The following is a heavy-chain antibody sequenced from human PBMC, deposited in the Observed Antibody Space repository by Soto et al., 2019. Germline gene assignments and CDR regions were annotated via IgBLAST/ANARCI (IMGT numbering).Heavy chain of an antibody. Sequence: GGSLRLSCAASGFTFSSYAMHWVHQAPGKGLEYVSAISSNGGSTYYADSVKGRFTISRDNSKNTLYLQMGSLRAEDMAVYYCARGYWSGPIDYWGQGTLVTVSS. CDR3: ARGYWSGPIDY. CDR2: ISSNGGST. CDR1: GFTFSSYA. V-gene: IGHV3-64*02. D-gene: IGHD3-3*01. J-gene: IGHJ4*02.